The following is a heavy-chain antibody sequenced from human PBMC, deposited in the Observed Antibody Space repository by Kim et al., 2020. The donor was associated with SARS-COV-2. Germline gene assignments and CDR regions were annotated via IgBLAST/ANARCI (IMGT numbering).Heavy chain of an antibody. CDR3: AKGPFTAYYYYMDV. V-gene: IGHV3-64*01. Sequence: GGSLRLSCVASTLSFTSYGMHWVRQAPGKGLEYVAAISNDGVGTYYTNSVKGRFTISRDNSETTLYLQMGTLKAEDTAVYYCAKGPFTAYYYYMDVWGKGTTVTVSS. CDR2: ISNDGVGT. CDR1: TLSFTSYG. J-gene: IGHJ6*03. D-gene: IGHD5-18*01.